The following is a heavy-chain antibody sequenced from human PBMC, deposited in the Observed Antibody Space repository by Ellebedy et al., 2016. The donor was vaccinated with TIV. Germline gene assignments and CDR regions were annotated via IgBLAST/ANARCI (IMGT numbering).Heavy chain of an antibody. CDR3: ARTYGDYVGRFFDY. Sequence: GESLKISCAASGFTFSSYGMHWVRQAPGKGLEWVALLWYDGSIKNYADSVKGRFTISRDNSENTLYLQMDSLRAEDTAVYYCARTYGDYVGRFFDYWGQGTLVTVSS. CDR1: GFTFSSYG. CDR2: LWYDGSIK. J-gene: IGHJ4*02. V-gene: IGHV3-33*01. D-gene: IGHD4-17*01.